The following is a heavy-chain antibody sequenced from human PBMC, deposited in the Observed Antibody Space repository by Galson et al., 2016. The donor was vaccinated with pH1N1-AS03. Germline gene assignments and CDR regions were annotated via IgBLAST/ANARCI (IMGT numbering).Heavy chain of an antibody. J-gene: IGHJ2*01. CDR2: LYYGGST. CDR3: AAPYYDSSDDGGYFDL. Sequence: SETLSLTCTVSGGSISSSAYYWGWIRQPPGKGLEWIGSLYYGGSTYYNPSLKTRVTISVDTSKNHFSLKLNFVTAADTAVYYCAAPYYDSSDDGGYFDLWGRGTLVSVSS. V-gene: IGHV4-39*07. D-gene: IGHD3-22*01. CDR1: GGSISSSAYY.